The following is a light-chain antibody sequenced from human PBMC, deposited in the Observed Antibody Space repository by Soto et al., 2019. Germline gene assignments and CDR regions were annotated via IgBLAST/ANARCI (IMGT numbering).Light chain of an antibody. Sequence: QSVLTQPPSASGTPGQRVTISCSGSTSNIGSNSVNWYQQLPGTAPKLLLYSSDRRPSGVPDRFSGSKSGTSASLAINGLQPEDEADYYCQSYDSSLSGVVFGGGTKLTVL. CDR1: TSNIGSNS. CDR2: SSD. CDR3: QSYDSSLSGVV. J-gene: IGLJ3*02. V-gene: IGLV1-44*01.